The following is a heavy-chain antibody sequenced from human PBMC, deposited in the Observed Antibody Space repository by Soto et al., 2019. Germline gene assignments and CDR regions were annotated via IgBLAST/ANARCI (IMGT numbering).Heavy chain of an antibody. Sequence: HPGGSLRLSCAASGFTFSSYAMSWVRQAPGKGLEWVSAISGSGGSTYYADSVKGRFTISRDNSKNTLYLQMNSLRAEDTAVYYCAKAPLNYDFWSGTYFDYWGQGTLVTVSS. V-gene: IGHV3-23*01. D-gene: IGHD3-3*01. CDR3: AKAPLNYDFWSGTYFDY. J-gene: IGHJ4*02. CDR2: ISGSGGST. CDR1: GFTFSSYA.